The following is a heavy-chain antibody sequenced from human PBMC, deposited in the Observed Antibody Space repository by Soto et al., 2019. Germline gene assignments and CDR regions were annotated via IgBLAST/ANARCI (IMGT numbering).Heavy chain of an antibody. CDR1: GGTFTSYT. Sequence: ASVKVSCKASGGTFTSYTMSWVRQAPGQGLEWMGRIIPSNGNTKYAQKFQGRVTITRDKSTSTAYMELSSLRPEDTAVYYCARDSREGPRYCTNGVCYRWFDPWGQGTLVTVSS. CDR2: IIPSNGNT. CDR3: ARDSREGPRYCTNGVCYRWFDP. D-gene: IGHD2-8*01. V-gene: IGHV1-69*08. J-gene: IGHJ5*02.